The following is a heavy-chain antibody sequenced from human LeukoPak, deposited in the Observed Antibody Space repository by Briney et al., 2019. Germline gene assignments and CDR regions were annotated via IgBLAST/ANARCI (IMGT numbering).Heavy chain of an antibody. J-gene: IGHJ4*02. D-gene: IGHD3-22*01. Sequence: GGSLRLSCPASGFTFSSNWMSWVRQAPGKGLEWVANIKQDGSEKYYVDSVKGRFTISRDNAKNSLYLQMNRLRAEDTAVYYCARSSVDSSGHYYYFAYWGQGTLVTVSS. CDR3: ARSSVDSSGHYYYFAY. V-gene: IGHV3-7*01. CDR1: GFTFSSNW. CDR2: IKQDGSEK.